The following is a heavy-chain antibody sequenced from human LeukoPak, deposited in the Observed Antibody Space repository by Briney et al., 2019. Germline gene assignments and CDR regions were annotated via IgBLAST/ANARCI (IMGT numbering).Heavy chain of an antibody. D-gene: IGHD4-11*01. CDR1: GYSISSGYY. Sequence: SETLSLTCAVSGYSISSGYYWGWIRQPPGKGLEWIGRIYHSGSTYYNPSLKSRVTISVDTSKNQFSLKLSSVTAADTAVYYCARHFIDSNYAYWGQGTLVSVSS. CDR3: ARHFIDSNYAY. J-gene: IGHJ4*02. V-gene: IGHV4-38-2*01. CDR2: IYHSGST.